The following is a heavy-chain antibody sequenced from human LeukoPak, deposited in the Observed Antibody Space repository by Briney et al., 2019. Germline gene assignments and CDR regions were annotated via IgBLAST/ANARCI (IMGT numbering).Heavy chain of an antibody. V-gene: IGHV3-30*18. Sequence: PGRSLRLSCAASRFTFSSYGIHWVRQAPDKGLEWVAVISYDGSNRYYADSVKGRFTISRDNSKNTLYLQMNSLRPEDTAVYYCAKGRKAASGTIPELDYWGQGTLVTVSS. CDR1: RFTFSSYG. CDR3: AKGRKAASGTIPELDY. D-gene: IGHD6-13*01. CDR2: ISYDGSNR. J-gene: IGHJ4*02.